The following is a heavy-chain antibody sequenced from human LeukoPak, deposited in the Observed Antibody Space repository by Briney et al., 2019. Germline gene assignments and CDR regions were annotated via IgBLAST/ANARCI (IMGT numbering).Heavy chain of an antibody. D-gene: IGHD6-19*01. CDR2: ISAYNGNT. CDR3: ARDFRLGGWYDY. CDR1: GYTFTGYY. Sequence: ASVKVSCKASGYTFTGYYMHWVRQAPGQGLEWMGWISAYNGNTNYAQKLQGRVTMTTDTSTSTAYMELRSLRSDDTAVYYCARDFRLGGWYDYWGQGTLVTVSS. J-gene: IGHJ4*02. V-gene: IGHV1-18*04.